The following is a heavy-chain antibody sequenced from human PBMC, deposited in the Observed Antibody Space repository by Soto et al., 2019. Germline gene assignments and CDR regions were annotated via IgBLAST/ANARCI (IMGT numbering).Heavy chain of an antibody. CDR1: GFTFRSFT. D-gene: IGHD6-13*01. CDR2: ISSNSAYI. CDR3: TRDASRDSSARGWFDP. J-gene: IGHJ5*02. V-gene: IGHV3-21*01. Sequence: GGSLRLSCAASGFTFRSFTMNWVRQAPGKGLEWVSTISSNSAYIYYTDALRGRFTISRDNAKTSLHLQMNSLRDEDTAVYYCTRDASRDSSARGWFDPWGPGTLVTVSS.